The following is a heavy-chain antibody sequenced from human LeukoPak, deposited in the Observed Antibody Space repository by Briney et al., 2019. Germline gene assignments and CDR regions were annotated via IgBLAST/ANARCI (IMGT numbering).Heavy chain of an antibody. CDR2: INVSGGST. CDR1: GFTFSNYA. CDR3: AKDQYCTSTSCYVGY. Sequence: GGSLRLSCAASGFTFSNYAMSWVRQAPGKGLEWVSGINVSGGSTFYADSVRGRFTISRDNSKNTLYLQMNSLRAEDTAVYYCAKDQYCTSTSCYVGYWGQGTLVTVSS. D-gene: IGHD2-2*01. J-gene: IGHJ4*02. V-gene: IGHV3-23*01.